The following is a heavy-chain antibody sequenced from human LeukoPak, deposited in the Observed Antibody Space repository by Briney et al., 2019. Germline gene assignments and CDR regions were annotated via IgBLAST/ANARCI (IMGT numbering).Heavy chain of an antibody. CDR3: ARGPRYCSSTSCYNWGGYYFDY. D-gene: IGHD2-2*02. Sequence: GASVKVSCKASGYTFTSYDINWVRQATGQGLEWMGRMNPNSGNTGYAQKFQGRVTITRNTSISTAYMELSSLRSEDTAVYYCARGPRYCSSTSCYNWGGYYFDYWGQGTLVTVSS. V-gene: IGHV1-8*03. CDR1: GYTFTSYD. CDR2: MNPNSGNT. J-gene: IGHJ4*02.